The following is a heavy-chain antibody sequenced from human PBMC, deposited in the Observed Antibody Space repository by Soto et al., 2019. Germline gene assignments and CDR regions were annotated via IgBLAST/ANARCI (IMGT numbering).Heavy chain of an antibody. CDR2: ISGSGGST. V-gene: IGHV3-23*01. J-gene: IGHJ5*02. D-gene: IGHD3-3*01. CDR3: AKDRSAYDFWSGYYTSANWFDP. CDR1: GFTFSSYA. Sequence: GGSLRLSCAASGFTFSSYAMSWVRQAPGKGLEWVSAISGSGGSTYYADSVKGRFTISRDNSKNTLYLQMNSLRAEDTAVYYCAKDRSAYDFWSGYYTSANWFDPWGQGTLVTVSS.